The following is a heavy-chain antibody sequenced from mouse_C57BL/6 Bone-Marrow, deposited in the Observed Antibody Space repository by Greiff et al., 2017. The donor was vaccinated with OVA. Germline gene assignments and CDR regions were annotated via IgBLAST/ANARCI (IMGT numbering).Heavy chain of an antibody. Sequence: VQLKQSGTVLARPGASVKMSCKTSGYTFTSYWMHWVKQRPGQGLEWIGAIYPGNSDTSYNQKFKGKAKLTAVTSASTAYMELSSLTNEDSAVYYCTREITTLYYYAMDYWGQGTSVTVSS. J-gene: IGHJ4*01. CDR1: GYTFTSYW. V-gene: IGHV1-5*01. D-gene: IGHD2-4*01. CDR3: TREITTLYYYAMDY. CDR2: IYPGNSDT.